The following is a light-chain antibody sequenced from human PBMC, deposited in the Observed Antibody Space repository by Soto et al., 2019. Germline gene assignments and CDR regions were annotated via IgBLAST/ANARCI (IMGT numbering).Light chain of an antibody. V-gene: IGKV3-15*01. CDR3: QQYHNWPQT. CDR2: GAS. CDR1: QSVSSN. J-gene: IGKJ1*01. Sequence: EIVMTQSPATLSVSPGERVTLSCRASQSVSSNLAWYQQKPGQAPRLLIYGASTRATGIPARFSGSGSGTEFTLTISSLQSADFGVYYCQQYHNWPQTFGQGTKVDIK.